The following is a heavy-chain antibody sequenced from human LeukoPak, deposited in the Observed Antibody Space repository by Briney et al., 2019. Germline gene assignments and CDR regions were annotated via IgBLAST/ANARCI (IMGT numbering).Heavy chain of an antibody. CDR1: GFTFSSYS. CDR3: ARDDILTGYFNDAFDI. Sequence: PGGSLRLSCAASGFTFSSYSMNWVRQAPGKGLEWVSSISSSSSYIYYADSVKGRFTISRDNAKNSLYLQMNSLRAEDTAVYYCARDDILTGYFNDAFDIWGQGTMVIVSS. J-gene: IGHJ3*02. D-gene: IGHD3-9*01. CDR2: ISSSSSYI. V-gene: IGHV3-21*01.